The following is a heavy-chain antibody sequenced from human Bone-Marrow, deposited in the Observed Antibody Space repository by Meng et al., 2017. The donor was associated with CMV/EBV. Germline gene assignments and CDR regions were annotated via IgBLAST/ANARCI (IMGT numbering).Heavy chain of an antibody. V-gene: IGHV4-59*08. Sequence: SETLSLTCTVSGGSISSYYWSWIRQPPGKGLEWIGYIYYSGSTNYNPSLKSRVTISVDTSKNQFSLKLSSVTAADTAVHYCARHQGGSTSRFNFDYWGQGTLVTVSS. D-gene: IGHD2-2*01. CDR1: GGSISSYY. CDR3: ARHQGGSTSRFNFDY. J-gene: IGHJ4*02. CDR2: IYYSGST.